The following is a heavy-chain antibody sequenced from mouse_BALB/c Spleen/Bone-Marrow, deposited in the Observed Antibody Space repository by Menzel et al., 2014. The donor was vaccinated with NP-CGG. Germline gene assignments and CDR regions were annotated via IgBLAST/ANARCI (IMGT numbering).Heavy chain of an antibody. J-gene: IGHJ2*01. Sequence: VKLQESGAELVRPGASGKLSCKASGYTFTSYWINWVKQRPGQGLEWIGNIYPSDSYTNYNQKFKDKAALTVDKSSSTAYMQLSSPTSEDSAVYYCTRSYGSSFEYSFGYWGRGTTLTVSS. CDR3: TRSYGSSFEYSFGY. CDR1: GYTFTSYW. D-gene: IGHD1-1*01. V-gene: IGHV1-69*02. CDR2: IYPSDSYT.